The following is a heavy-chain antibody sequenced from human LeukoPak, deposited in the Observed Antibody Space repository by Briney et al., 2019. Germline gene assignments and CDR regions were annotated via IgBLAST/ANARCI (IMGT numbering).Heavy chain of an antibody. CDR3: ARTSYDYVWGSYRLFDY. J-gene: IGHJ4*02. CDR1: GGTFSSYA. Sequence: SVKVSCKASGGTFSSYAISWVRQAPGQGLEWIGGIIPIFGTANYAQKFQGRVTITADESTSTAYMELSSLRSEDTAVYYCARTSYDYVWGSYRLFDYWGQGTLVTVSS. CDR2: IIPIFGTA. V-gene: IGHV1-69*13. D-gene: IGHD3-16*02.